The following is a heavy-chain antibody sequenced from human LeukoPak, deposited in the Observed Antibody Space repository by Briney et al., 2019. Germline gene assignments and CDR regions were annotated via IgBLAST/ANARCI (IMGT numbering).Heavy chain of an antibody. V-gene: IGHV1-18*01. CDR3: ARTLPLGAVASTFDY. Sequence: ASVKVSCKASGGTFSSYAISWVRQAPGQGLEWMGWISAYNGNTNYAQKLQGRVTMTTDTSTSTAYMELRSLRSDDTAVYYCARTLPLGAVASTFDYWGQGTLVTVSS. CDR1: GGTFSSYA. J-gene: IGHJ4*02. CDR2: ISAYNGNT. D-gene: IGHD6-19*01.